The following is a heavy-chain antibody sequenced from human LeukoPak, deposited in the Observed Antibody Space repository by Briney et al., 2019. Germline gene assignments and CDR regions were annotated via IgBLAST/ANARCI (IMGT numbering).Heavy chain of an antibody. V-gene: IGHV3-9*01. Sequence: GGSLRLSCAASGFTFSSYAMSWVRQAPGKGLEWVSGISWNSGSIGYADSVKGRFTISRDNAKNSLYLQMNSLRAEDTALYYCAKGYDILTGYYDSYFDYWGQGTLVTVSS. CDR2: ISWNSGSI. CDR1: GFTFSSYA. J-gene: IGHJ4*02. D-gene: IGHD3-9*01. CDR3: AKGYDILTGYYDSYFDY.